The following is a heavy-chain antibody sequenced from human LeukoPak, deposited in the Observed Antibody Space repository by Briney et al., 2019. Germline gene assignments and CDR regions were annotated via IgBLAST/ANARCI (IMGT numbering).Heavy chain of an antibody. Sequence: NPGGSLRLSCAASGFTFSSYSMNWVRQAPGKGLEWVSSISSSSYIYYADSVKGRFTISRDNAKNSLYLQMNSLRAEDTAVYYCARDSGSYYSRYFQHWGQGTLVTVSS. V-gene: IGHV3-21*01. CDR1: GFTFSSYS. CDR3: ARDSGSYYSRYFQH. CDR2: ISSSSYI. D-gene: IGHD1-26*01. J-gene: IGHJ1*01.